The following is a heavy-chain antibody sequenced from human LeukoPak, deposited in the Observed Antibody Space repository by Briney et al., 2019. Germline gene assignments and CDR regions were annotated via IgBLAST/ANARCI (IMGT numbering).Heavy chain of an antibody. CDR2: ISTSSSYI. CDR3: ASETKRGYSYGSPTDGFDI. Sequence: PGGSLRLSCAASGFTFSSYSMNWVRLAPGKGLEWVSSISTSSSYIYYADSVKGRFTISRDNAKNSLYLQMNSLRAEDTAVYYCASETKRGYSYGSPTDGFDIWGQGTKVTVSS. J-gene: IGHJ3*02. CDR1: GFTFSSYS. D-gene: IGHD5-18*01. V-gene: IGHV3-21*01.